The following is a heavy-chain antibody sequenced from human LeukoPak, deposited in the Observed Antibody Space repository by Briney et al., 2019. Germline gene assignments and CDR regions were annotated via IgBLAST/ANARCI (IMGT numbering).Heavy chain of an antibody. V-gene: IGHV4-39*01. D-gene: IGHD1-1*01. CDR1: GGSISSSSYY. Sequence: SETLSLTCTVSGGSISSSSYYWGWIRQPPGKGLEWIGSIYYSGSTYYNPSLKSRVTISVDTTKNQFSLKLSSVTAADTAVYYCARLCPYKATHVWGKGTTVTVSS. J-gene: IGHJ6*04. CDR2: IYYSGST. CDR3: ARLCPYKATHV.